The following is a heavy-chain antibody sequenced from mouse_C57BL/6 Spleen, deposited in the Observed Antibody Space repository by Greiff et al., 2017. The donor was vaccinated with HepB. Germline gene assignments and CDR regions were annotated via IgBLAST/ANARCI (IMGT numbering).Heavy chain of an antibody. V-gene: IGHV1-62-2*01. J-gene: IGHJ4*01. CDR1: GYTFTEYT. CDR2: FYPGSGSI. Sequence: VQLQQSGAELVKPGASVKLSCKASGYTFTEYTIHWVKQRSGQGLEWIGWFYPGSGSIKYNEKFKDKATLTADKSSSTVYMALSRLTSEDSAVYFCARHEEREAYDYDYAMDYWGQGTSVTVSS. D-gene: IGHD2-4*01. CDR3: ARHEEREAYDYDYAMDY.